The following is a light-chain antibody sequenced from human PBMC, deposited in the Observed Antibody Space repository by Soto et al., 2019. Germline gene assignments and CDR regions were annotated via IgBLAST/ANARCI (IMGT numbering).Light chain of an antibody. V-gene: IGLV2-23*02. CDR3: CSYARSGLWV. Sequence: QSVLTQPASVSGSPGQSITISCIGTNNDVANYNLVSWYQLHPGKAPQVMIFEVNQWPSGVSNRFSGSKSGNTASLTISGLQAEDEADYFCCSYARSGLWVFGGGTKVTVL. CDR1: NNDVANYNL. J-gene: IGLJ3*02. CDR2: EVN.